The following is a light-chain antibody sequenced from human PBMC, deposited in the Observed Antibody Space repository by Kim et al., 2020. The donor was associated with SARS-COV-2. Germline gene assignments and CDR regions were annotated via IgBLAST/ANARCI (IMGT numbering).Light chain of an antibody. J-gene: IGLJ3*02. Sequence: GQSITISCTGTSSDVGGYNYVSWYQQHPGKAPKLMNYDVSNRPSGVSNRFSGSKSGNTASLTISGLQAEDEADYYCSSYTSSSTQVFGGGTQLTVL. CDR3: SSYTSSSTQV. CDR2: DVS. CDR1: SSDVGGYNY. V-gene: IGLV2-14*03.